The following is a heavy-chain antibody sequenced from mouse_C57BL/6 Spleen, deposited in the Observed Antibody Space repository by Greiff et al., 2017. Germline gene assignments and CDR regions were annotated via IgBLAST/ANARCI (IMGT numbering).Heavy chain of an antibody. CDR2: IDPSDSYT. Sequence: VQLQQPGAELVMPGASVKLSCKASGYTFTSYWMHWVKQRPGQGLEWIGEIDPSDSYTNYNQKFKGKSTLTVDKSSSTAYMQLSSLTSEDSAVYYCARDYYYGSSSFAYWGQGTLVTVSA. J-gene: IGHJ3*01. CDR3: ARDYYYGSSSFAY. D-gene: IGHD1-1*01. V-gene: IGHV1-69*01. CDR1: GYTFTSYW.